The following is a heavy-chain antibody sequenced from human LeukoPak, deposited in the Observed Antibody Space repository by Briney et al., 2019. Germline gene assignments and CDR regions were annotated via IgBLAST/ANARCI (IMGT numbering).Heavy chain of an antibody. D-gene: IGHD2-8*02. CDR3: ATYRQVLLPVES. J-gene: IGHJ4*02. CDR1: GFTFSSYC. CDR2: ISYDGSNK. Sequence: GGSLILSCAASGFTFSSYCMHWVRQAPGKGLEWVAVISYDGSNKYYADSLKGRFTISRDNSKNTLYVQKKSLRAEETAIYYCATYRQVLLPVESWGQGNLGTVSS. V-gene: IGHV3-33*05.